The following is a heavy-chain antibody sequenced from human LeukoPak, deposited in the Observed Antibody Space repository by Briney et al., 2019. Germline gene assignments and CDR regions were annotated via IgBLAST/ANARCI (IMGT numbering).Heavy chain of an antibody. J-gene: IGHJ3*02. CDR1: GGTFSSYA. CDR3: ARRDGRVSDYDFWSGSDDAFDI. Sequence: GASVKVSCKASGGTFSSYAISWVRQAPGQGLEWMGGIIPIFGTANYAQKFQGRVTITTDESTSTAYMELSSLRSEDTAVYYCARRDGRVSDYDFWSGSDDAFDIWGQGTMVTVSS. CDR2: IIPIFGTA. V-gene: IGHV1-69*05. D-gene: IGHD3-3*01.